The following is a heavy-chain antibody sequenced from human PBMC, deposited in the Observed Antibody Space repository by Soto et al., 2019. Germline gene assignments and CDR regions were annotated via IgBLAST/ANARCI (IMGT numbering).Heavy chain of an antibody. J-gene: IGHJ4*02. CDR2: ISGSGGST. Sequence: PGGSLRLSCAASGFTFSSYAMSWVRQAPGKGLEWVSAISGSGGSTYYADSVKGRFTISRDNSKNTLYLQMNSLRAEDTAVYYCAKEYDYIWGSYRPPYFDYWGQGTLVTVSS. V-gene: IGHV3-23*01. CDR1: GFTFSSYA. D-gene: IGHD3-16*02. CDR3: AKEYDYIWGSYRPPYFDY.